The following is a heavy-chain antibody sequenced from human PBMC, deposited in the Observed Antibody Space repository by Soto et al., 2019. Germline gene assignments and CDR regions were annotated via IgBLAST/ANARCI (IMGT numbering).Heavy chain of an antibody. V-gene: IGHV3-30-3*01. J-gene: IGHJ6*02. D-gene: IGHD5-12*01. CDR1: GVTFSSYA. CDR2: ISYDGSNK. CDR3: ARDGNKRWLQSYYYGMDV. Sequence: PGVSLRLSCTASGVTFSSYAMHWVLKAQGKGLEWVAVISYDGSNKYYADSVKGRFTISRDNSKDTLYLQMNSLRAEDTAVYYCARDGNKRWLQSYYYGMDVWGQGTTVTVSS.